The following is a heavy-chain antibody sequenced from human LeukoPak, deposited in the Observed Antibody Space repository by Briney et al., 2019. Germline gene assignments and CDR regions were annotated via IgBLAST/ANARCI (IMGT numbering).Heavy chain of an antibody. CDR1: GVSINSSNW. CDR2: IYRSGST. D-gene: IGHD3-22*01. CDR3: ARGDSSGYPDY. Sequence: PSETLSLTCAVSGVSINSSNWWSWVRQPPRKGLEWIGEIYRSGSTNYNPSLKSRVTISVDKSKNQISLKLSSVTAADTAVYYCARGDSSGYPDYWGQGTLLTVSS. J-gene: IGHJ4*02. V-gene: IGHV4-4*02.